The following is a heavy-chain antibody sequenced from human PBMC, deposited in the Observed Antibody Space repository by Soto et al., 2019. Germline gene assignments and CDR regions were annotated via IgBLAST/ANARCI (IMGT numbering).Heavy chain of an antibody. CDR3: GRDQRGYDDSSGKDAFDI. CDR1: GYTFTSYG. CDR2: ISAYNGNT. Sequence: QVKLVQSGAEVKKPGASVKVSCKASGYTFTSYGISWVRQAPGQGLEWMGWISAYNGNTNYAQKLQGRVTMTTDTSTSTAYMELRSLRSEDTAVYYCGRDQRGYDDSSGKDAFDIWGQGTMVTVSS. D-gene: IGHD3-22*01. V-gene: IGHV1-18*01. J-gene: IGHJ3*02.